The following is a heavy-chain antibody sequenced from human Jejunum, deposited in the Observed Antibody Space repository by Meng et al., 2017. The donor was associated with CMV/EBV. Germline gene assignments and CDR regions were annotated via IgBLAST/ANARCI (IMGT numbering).Heavy chain of an antibody. J-gene: IGHJ4*02. CDR2: ISGSGHTT. V-gene: IGHV3-23*01. CDR1: GFSFSSYA. D-gene: IGHD5-24*01. CDR3: AKQGYNNDLDY. Sequence: AASGFSFSSYALTWVRQAPGNGLEWVSTISGSGHTTSYADSVTSRFTISRDYSKITLSLQMNNLRAEDTALYFCAKQGYNNDLDYWGQGTLVTVSS.